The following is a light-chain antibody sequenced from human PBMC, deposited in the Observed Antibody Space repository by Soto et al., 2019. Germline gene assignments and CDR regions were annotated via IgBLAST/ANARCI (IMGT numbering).Light chain of an antibody. CDR1: QGIRNY. J-gene: IGKJ1*01. V-gene: IGKV1-27*01. CDR3: QKYNSDWT. CDR2: AAS. Sequence: DIQMTQSPSSLSASVGDRVTITCRASQGIRNYLAWYQHKPGKVPKLLIYAASTLQSGVPSRFSGSGSGTDFTLTISRLQPEDVATYYCQKYNSDWTFGQGTKVEIK.